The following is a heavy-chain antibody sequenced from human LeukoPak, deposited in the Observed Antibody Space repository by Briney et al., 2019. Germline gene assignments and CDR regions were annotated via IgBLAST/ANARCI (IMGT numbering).Heavy chain of an antibody. V-gene: IGHV3-7*01. CDR3: ASAWGMDV. Sequence: GGSLRLSCAASGISFSSYWMSWVRQAPGKGLEWVANIKQDGSDKNYVDSVKSRFTISRDNAKNALYLQMNSLRAEDTAVYYCASAWGMDVWGQGTTVTVSS. J-gene: IGHJ6*02. CDR2: IKQDGSDK. CDR1: GISFSSYW.